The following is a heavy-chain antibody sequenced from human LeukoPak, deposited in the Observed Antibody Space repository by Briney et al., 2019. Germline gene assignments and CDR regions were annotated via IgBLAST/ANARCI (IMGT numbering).Heavy chain of an antibody. D-gene: IGHD3-10*01. Sequence: ASVKVSCKVSGDTLSELTMHWVRQAPGKGLEWMGGFDPGAGEILYAQQFQGRVTMTEDTSTETAYMELTSLRSEDSGVYFCAAGGIYSLLDYWGQGTLVTVSS. V-gene: IGHV1-24*01. CDR3: AAGGIYSLLDY. CDR1: GDTLSELT. CDR2: FDPGAGEI. J-gene: IGHJ4*02.